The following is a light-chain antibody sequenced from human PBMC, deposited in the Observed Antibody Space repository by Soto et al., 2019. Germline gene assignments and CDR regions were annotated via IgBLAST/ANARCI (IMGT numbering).Light chain of an antibody. V-gene: IGKV3D-15*01. CDR3: QQYNNWPGT. CDR2: DAS. J-gene: IGKJ1*01. CDR1: QSVSSSY. Sequence: EIVLTQSPGTLSLSPGERATLSCRASQSVSSSYLAWYQQKPGQAPRLLIYDASNRATGIPARFSGSGSGTEFTLTISSLQSEDFAVYYCQQYNNWPGTFGQGTKVDIK.